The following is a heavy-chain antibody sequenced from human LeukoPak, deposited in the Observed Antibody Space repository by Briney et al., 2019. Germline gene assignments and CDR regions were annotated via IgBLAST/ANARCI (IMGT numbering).Heavy chain of an antibody. CDR3: AGGKQWLGYDY. CDR1: GYTFTSYA. D-gene: IGHD6-19*01. J-gene: IGHJ4*02. V-gene: IGHV1-2*02. CDR2: INPNSGGT. Sequence: ASVKVSCKASGYTFTSYAMNWVRQAPGQGLEWMGWINPNSGGTNYAQKFQGRVTMTRDTSISTAYMELSRLRSDDTAVYYCAGGKQWLGYDYWGQGTLVTVSS.